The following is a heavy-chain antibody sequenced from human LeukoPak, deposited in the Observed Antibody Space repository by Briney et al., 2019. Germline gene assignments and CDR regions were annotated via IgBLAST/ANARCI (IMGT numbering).Heavy chain of an antibody. V-gene: IGHV1-2*02. J-gene: IGHJ4*02. CDR2: MNPNSGDT. CDR3: ARDRMGDCATTSCYLAF. CDR1: GYTFTAYY. Sequence: ASVTVSFKSSGYTFTAYYLHWVRQAPGQGLEWMGWMNPNSGDTNYAQKFQGRVTMTRDTSITTAYMELSGLTSDDTAMYYCARDRMGDCATTSCYLAFWGQGALVTVSS. D-gene: IGHD2-2*01.